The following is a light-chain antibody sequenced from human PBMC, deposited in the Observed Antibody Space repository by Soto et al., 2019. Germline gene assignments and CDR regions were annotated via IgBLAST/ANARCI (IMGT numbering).Light chain of an antibody. V-gene: IGLV3-1*01. Sequence: SYELTQPPSVSVSPGQTASITCSGDKLGDKYACWYQQKPGHSPVLVIYQDSKRPSGIPERFSGSNSGNTATLTISGTQAMDEADYYCQASDSSTAVFGGGTKLTVL. CDR1: KLGDKY. CDR2: QDS. CDR3: QASDSSTAV. J-gene: IGLJ2*01.